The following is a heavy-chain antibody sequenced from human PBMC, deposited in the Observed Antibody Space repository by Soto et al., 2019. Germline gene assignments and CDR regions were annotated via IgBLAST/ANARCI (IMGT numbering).Heavy chain of an antibody. CDR3: ARWFEEYNGYDRYLLAY. D-gene: IGHD5-12*01. Sequence: GEALKISCKGSGYSFTSYWIGWVRHIPGKGLEWMGIIYPGDSDTRYSPSFQGQVTISADKSISTAYLQWSSLKASDTAMYYCARWFEEYNGYDRYLLAYWAQGTLVTVSS. V-gene: IGHV5-51*01. CDR2: IYPGDSDT. J-gene: IGHJ4*02. CDR1: GYSFTSYW.